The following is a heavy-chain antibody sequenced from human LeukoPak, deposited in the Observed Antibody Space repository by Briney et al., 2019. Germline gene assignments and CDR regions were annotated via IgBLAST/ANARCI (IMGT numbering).Heavy chain of an antibody. Sequence: GASVKVSCKASGYTFTGYYMRWVRQAPGQGLEWMGWINPNSGGTNYAQKFQGRVTMTRDTSISTAYMELSRLRSDDTAVYYCARSPHILTGENFDYWGPGTLVTVSS. D-gene: IGHD3-9*01. CDR1: GYTFTGYY. V-gene: IGHV1-2*02. J-gene: IGHJ4*02. CDR3: ARSPHILTGENFDY. CDR2: INPNSGGT.